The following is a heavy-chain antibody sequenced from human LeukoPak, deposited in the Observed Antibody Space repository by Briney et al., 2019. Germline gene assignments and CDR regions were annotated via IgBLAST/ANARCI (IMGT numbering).Heavy chain of an antibody. Sequence: SETLSLTCTVSGGSISTSSYYWGWVRQPPGKGLEWIGNILYSGSTYYSPSLKSRVTISLDTSRNQFSLKLNSVTAADTAVYYCAKSNGYSLVDIWGQGTMVTVSS. CDR3: AKSNGYSLVDI. CDR2: ILYSGST. J-gene: IGHJ3*02. CDR1: GGSISTSSYY. V-gene: IGHV4-39*07. D-gene: IGHD5-12*01.